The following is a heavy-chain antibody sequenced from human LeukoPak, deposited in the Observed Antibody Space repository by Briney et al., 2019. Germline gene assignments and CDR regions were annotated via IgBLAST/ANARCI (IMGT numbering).Heavy chain of an antibody. CDR1: GFTFSSYE. CDR2: ISSSGSTI. V-gene: IGHV3-48*03. Sequence: PGGSLRLSCAASGFTFSSYEMNWVRQAPGKGLEWVSYISSSGSTIYYADSVKGRFTISRDNAKNSLYLQMNSLRAEDTAVYCCARSYYYYMDVWGKGTTVTISS. CDR3: ARSYYYYMDV. J-gene: IGHJ6*03.